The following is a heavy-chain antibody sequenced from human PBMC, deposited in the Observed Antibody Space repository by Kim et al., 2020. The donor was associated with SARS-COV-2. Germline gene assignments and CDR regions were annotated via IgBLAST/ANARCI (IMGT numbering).Heavy chain of an antibody. V-gene: IGHV5-10-1*01. CDR3: ARQGEDIVVVPAAIPPYYGMDV. CDR1: GYSFTSYW. J-gene: IGHJ6*02. D-gene: IGHD2-2*01. CDR2: IDPSDSYT. Sequence: GESLKISCKGSGYSFTSYWISWVRQMPGKGLEWMGRIDPSDSYTNYSPSFQGHVTISADKSISTAYLQWSSLKASDTAMYYCARQGEDIVVVPAAIPPYYGMDVWGQGTTVTVSS.